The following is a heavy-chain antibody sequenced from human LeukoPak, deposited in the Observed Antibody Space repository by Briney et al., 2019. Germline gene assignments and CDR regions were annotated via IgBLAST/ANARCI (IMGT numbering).Heavy chain of an antibody. V-gene: IGHV4-61*09. Sequence: SQTLSLTCTVSGGSVSSNRYYWTWIRQPAGKGLEWIGHIYSSGITHYNPSLKSRVTISVDTSKNQFSLKLSSVTAADTAVYYCARNSYSGSYFGYWGRGTLVTVSS. CDR2: IYSSGIT. CDR3: ARNSYSGSYFGY. D-gene: IGHD1-26*01. CDR1: GGSVSSNRYY. J-gene: IGHJ4*02.